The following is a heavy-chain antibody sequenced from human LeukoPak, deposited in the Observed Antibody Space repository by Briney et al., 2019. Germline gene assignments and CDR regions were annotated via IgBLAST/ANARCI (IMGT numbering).Heavy chain of an antibody. Sequence: GGSLRLSCAASGFTFSSYAMSWVRQAPGKGLEWVSAISGSGGSTYYADSVKGRFTISRDNAKNTLYLQMSSLRAEDTAVNYCGSSEDGYIDYWGQGTLVTVSS. D-gene: IGHD5-24*01. V-gene: IGHV3-23*01. CDR3: GSSEDGYIDY. J-gene: IGHJ4*02. CDR2: ISGSGGST. CDR1: GFTFSSYA.